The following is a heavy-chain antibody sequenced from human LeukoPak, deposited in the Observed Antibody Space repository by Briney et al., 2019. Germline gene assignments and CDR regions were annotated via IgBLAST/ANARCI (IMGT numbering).Heavy chain of an antibody. CDR2: VSTSSTTI. D-gene: IGHD4-11*01. Sequence: GGSLRLSCAASGFTFSSHRMHWVRPAPGQGLEWVAYVSTSSTTIQYADSVKGRFTISRDDAKNSLSLQMNSLRVEDTAVYYCARVLAIHTVTPFDHWGQGTLVTVSS. V-gene: IGHV3-48*04. J-gene: IGHJ4*02. CDR3: ARVLAIHTVTPFDH. CDR1: GFTFSSHR.